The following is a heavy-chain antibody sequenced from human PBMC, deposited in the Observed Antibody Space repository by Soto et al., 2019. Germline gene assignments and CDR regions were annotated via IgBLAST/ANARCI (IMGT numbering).Heavy chain of an antibody. J-gene: IGHJ6*02. CDR3: ARANGYAYSSSSRFSGFYGMDV. CDR2: TYYRSKWYN. Sequence: SQTLSLTCAISGDSVSSNSAAWNWIRQSPSRGLEWLGRTYYRSKWYNDYVVSVKSRITINPDTSKNQFSLQLNSVTPEDTAVYYCARANGYAYSSSSRFSGFYGMDVWGQGTTVTVSS. CDR1: GDSVSSNSAA. D-gene: IGHD6-6*01. V-gene: IGHV6-1*01.